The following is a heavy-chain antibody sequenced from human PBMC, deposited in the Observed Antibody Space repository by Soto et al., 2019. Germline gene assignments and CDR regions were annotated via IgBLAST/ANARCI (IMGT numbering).Heavy chain of an antibody. CDR3: ARLSAAWFDP. Sequence: QVQLQESGPGLVKPSETLSLTCTVSGGSVSSGSYHWGWIRQPPGKGLEWIGYIYLSGSTNYNPYLKSRVTISVDTSKNQFSLSLTSVTAADTAVYYCARLSAAWFDPWGQGTLVTVAS. D-gene: IGHD6-19*01. CDR2: IYLSGST. J-gene: IGHJ5*02. CDR1: GGSVSSGSYH. V-gene: IGHV4-61*01.